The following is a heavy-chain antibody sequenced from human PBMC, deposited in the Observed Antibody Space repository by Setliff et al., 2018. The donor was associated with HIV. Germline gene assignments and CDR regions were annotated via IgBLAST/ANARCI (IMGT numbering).Heavy chain of an antibody. CDR1: GYSFINYG. Sequence: ASVKVSCKASGYSFINYGISWVRQAPGQGLEWMGWISACTGHTDYASRLLGRVTLTTDTSTSTAYMELRSLSSDDTAVYFCARARLQGIVTAVGPRDNCLDPWGQGTRVTAPQ. CDR2: ISACTGHT. J-gene: IGHJ5*02. CDR3: ARARLQGIVTAVGPRDNCLDP. V-gene: IGHV1-18*01. D-gene: IGHD3-9*01.